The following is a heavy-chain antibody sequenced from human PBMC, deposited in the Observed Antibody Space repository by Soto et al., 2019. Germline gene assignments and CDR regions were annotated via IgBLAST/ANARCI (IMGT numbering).Heavy chain of an antibody. Sequence: QVQLVESGGGVVQPGRSLRLSCAASGFTFSSYGMHWVRQAPGKGLEWVAVITYDGSNKYYADSVKGRFTISSDNSKNTLYLQMNSLSAEDTAVYYCAKVLLGDYYYGMDVWGQGTTVTVSS. CDR3: AKVLLGDYYYGMDV. D-gene: IGHD3-10*01. J-gene: IGHJ6*02. CDR1: GFTFSSYG. CDR2: ITYDGSNK. V-gene: IGHV3-30*18.